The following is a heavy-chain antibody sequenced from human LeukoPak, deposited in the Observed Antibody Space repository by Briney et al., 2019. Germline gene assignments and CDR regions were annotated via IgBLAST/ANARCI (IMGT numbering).Heavy chain of an antibody. V-gene: IGHV3-23*01. CDR2: ISGGGGST. D-gene: IGHD3-16*01. Sequence: GGSPRLSCAASGFTFSSYAMSWVRQAPGKGLGWVSTISGGGGSTYYPDSVKGRFTISRDNSKNTLYLQMTSLRAEDTAVYYCAKDSPLYVMQHWGQGTLVTVSS. J-gene: IGHJ1*01. CDR3: AKDSPLYVMQH. CDR1: GFTFSSYA.